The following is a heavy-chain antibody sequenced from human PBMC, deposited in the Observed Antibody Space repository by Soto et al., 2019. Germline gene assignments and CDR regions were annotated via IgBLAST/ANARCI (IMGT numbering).Heavy chain of an antibody. Sequence: QVQLQQWGAGLVKPSETLSLSCAVYGQSFSGHSGAWIRQPPGKGLGWIGEIKESGSTYYNPSLKSRVTISTDTSKNQFSLKLSSVSAADTAAYFCARGSGIVALPGELEDVNYDYWGQGTLVNVSS. CDR1: GQSFSGHS. CDR2: IKESGST. D-gene: IGHD1-1*01. J-gene: IGHJ4*02. CDR3: ARGSGIVALPGELEDVNYDY. V-gene: IGHV4-34*01.